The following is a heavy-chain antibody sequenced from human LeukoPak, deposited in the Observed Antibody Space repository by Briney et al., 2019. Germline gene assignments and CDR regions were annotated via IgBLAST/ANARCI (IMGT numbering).Heavy chain of an antibody. CDR2: IKHDGSDS. D-gene: IGHD4-17*01. Sequence: PGGSLRLSCAASGFTFSDYYMSWIRQAPRKGLEWVANIKHDGSDSFYVDSVKGRFTISRDNSENSLYLQMHSLRVEDTAMYFCARDRRPTIYGGLDSWGQGTVVTVSS. V-gene: IGHV3-7*01. CDR1: GFTFSDYY. J-gene: IGHJ4*02. CDR3: ARDRRPTIYGGLDS.